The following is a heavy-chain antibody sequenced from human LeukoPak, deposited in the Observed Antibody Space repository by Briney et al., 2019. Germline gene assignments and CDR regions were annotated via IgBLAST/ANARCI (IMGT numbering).Heavy chain of an antibody. D-gene: IGHD1-26*01. CDR3: ARHDFYSASYPFDY. Sequence: SETLSLTCIVSGGSINTGSYSWGWIRHPQGKALDWIGSIYSSGSAHYTPSLKTRVTISVDTSRSQFSLKVTSLTAADTAVYYCARHDFYSASYPFDYWGQGTLVVVSS. V-gene: IGHV4-39*01. CDR2: IYSSGSA. J-gene: IGHJ4*02. CDR1: GGSINTGSYS.